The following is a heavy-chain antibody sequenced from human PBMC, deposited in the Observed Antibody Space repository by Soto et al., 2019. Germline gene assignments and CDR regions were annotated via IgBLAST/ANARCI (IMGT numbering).Heavy chain of an antibody. V-gene: IGHV3-48*02. J-gene: IGHJ6*02. CDR2: ISTRSTTT. CDR1: GFTFSSYS. Sequence: PGGSLRLSCAASGFTFSSYSMNWVRQAPGKGLEWVSSISTRSTTTNYADSVKGRFTIYRDNAKNSLYLQMNSLRDEDTAVYYCAREGALYKMIVGFYYYALDVWGQGTTVTVSS. D-gene: IGHD1-26*01. CDR3: AREGALYKMIVGFYYYALDV.